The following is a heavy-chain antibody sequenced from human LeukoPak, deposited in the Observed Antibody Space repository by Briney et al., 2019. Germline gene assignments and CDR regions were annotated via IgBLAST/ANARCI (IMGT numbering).Heavy chain of an antibody. CDR2: IIPIFGTA. CDR3: EMYYYDSSGYLDAFDI. D-gene: IGHD3-22*01. V-gene: IGHV1-69*06. Sequence: GASVKVSCKASGGTFSSYAISWVRQAPGQGLEWMGGIIPIFGTANYAQKFQGRVTITADKSTSTAYMELSSLRSEDTAVYYCEMYYYDSSGYLDAFDIWGQGTMVTVSS. J-gene: IGHJ3*02. CDR1: GGTFSSYA.